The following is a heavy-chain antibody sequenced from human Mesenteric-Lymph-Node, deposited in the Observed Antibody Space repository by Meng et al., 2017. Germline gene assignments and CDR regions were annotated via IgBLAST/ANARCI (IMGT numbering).Heavy chain of an antibody. Sequence: SETLSLTCTVSGASVISPRYYWGWIRRPPGKGLEWIATFYYAGTTYYNPSLKSRVTISEDTSKNAFSLQLESVTAADTAVYYCARAWTYYYDSSGQLGFDPWGQGTLVTVSS. CDR1: GASVISPRYY. J-gene: IGHJ5*02. CDR3: ARAWTYYYDSSGQLGFDP. CDR2: FYYAGTT. V-gene: IGHV4-39*07. D-gene: IGHD3-22*01.